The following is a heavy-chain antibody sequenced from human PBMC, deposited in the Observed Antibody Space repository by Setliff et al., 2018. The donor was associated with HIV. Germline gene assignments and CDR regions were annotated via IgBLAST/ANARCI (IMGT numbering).Heavy chain of an antibody. CDR1: ADIFNAYY. D-gene: IGHD3-3*01. CDR2: ITPNGDDT. J-gene: IGHJ4*02. CDR3: ARVADRNYDFWSAYEY. Sequence: VKVSCKASADIFNAYYIHWVRQAPGQGLEWMGWITPNGDDTNYPQKFEGRVTLTRDTSIATAYMELRSLTSDDTAVYYCARVADRNYDFWSAYEYWGQGTLVTVSS. V-gene: IGHV1-2*02.